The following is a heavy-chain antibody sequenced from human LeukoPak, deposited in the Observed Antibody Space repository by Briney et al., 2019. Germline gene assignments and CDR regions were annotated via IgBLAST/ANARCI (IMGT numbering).Heavy chain of an antibody. J-gene: IGHJ5*02. V-gene: IGHV4-59*08. Sequence: SETLSLTCTVSGGSISSYYWSWIRQPPGKGLEWIGSMSYSGSTNYNPSLKSRVTMSVDTTKNQFSLRLNSVTAADTAVYYCARRRAEGGSNGHYNWFDPWGQGTLVTVSS. D-gene: IGHD6-13*01. CDR2: MSYSGST. CDR3: ARRRAEGGSNGHYNWFDP. CDR1: GGSISSYY.